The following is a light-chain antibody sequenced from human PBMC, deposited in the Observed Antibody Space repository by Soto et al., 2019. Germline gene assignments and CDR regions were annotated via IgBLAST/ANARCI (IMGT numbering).Light chain of an antibody. Sequence: QSVLTQPPSVSGAPGQRVTISCTGSSSNSGAGYDVHWYQQLPGAAPKLLIHRNNNRPSGAPDRFSGSKSGASASLAITGLQAEDEADYYCQSYDSSLSGSVFGGGTKLTVL. V-gene: IGLV1-40*01. CDR2: RNN. J-gene: IGLJ2*01. CDR3: QSYDSSLSGSV. CDR1: SSNSGAGYD.